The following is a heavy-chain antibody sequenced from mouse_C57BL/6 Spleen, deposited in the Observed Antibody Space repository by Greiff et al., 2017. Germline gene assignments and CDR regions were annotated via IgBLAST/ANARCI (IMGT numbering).Heavy chain of an antibody. CDR3: ASPYYYGSSYGFAY. D-gene: IGHD1-1*01. V-gene: IGHV1-80*01. J-gene: IGHJ3*01. CDR1: GYAFSSYW. Sequence: VQLQQSGAELVKPGASVKISCKASGYAFSSYWMNWVKQRPGKGLEWIGQIYPGDGDTNYNGKFKGKATLTADKSSSTAYMQLSSLTSADSAVYFCASPYYYGSSYGFAYWVQGTLVTVSA. CDR2: IYPGDGDT.